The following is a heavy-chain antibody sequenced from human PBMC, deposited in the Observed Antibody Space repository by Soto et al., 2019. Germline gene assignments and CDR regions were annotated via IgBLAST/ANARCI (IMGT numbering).Heavy chain of an antibody. Sequence: ASVKVSCKAFGYTFTIYYIHWVRQAPGQGLEWMGVINTSGGSPTYAQKFQDRVTMTRDTSTSKVYLEMSSLRCEDTAVYYCARGGRHSDYDYSFGMDVWGQGTTVTVSS. V-gene: IGHV1-46*01. J-gene: IGHJ6*02. CDR1: GYTFTIYY. CDR3: ARGGRHSDYDYSFGMDV. CDR2: INTSGGSP. D-gene: IGHD6-25*01.